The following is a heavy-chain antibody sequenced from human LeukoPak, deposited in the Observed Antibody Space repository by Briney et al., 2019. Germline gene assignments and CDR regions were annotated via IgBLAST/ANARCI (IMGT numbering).Heavy chain of an antibody. CDR2: IYSGGST. V-gene: IGHV3-53*05. Sequence: GSLRLSCAAPGFTVSSNYMSWVRQAPGKGLEWVSVIYSGGSTYYADSVKGRFTISRDNSKNTLYLQMNSLRAEDTAVYFCARSPPRRYYFDFWGQGTLVTVSS. J-gene: IGHJ4*02. D-gene: IGHD3-16*01. CDR1: GFTVSSNY. CDR3: ARSPPRRYYFDF.